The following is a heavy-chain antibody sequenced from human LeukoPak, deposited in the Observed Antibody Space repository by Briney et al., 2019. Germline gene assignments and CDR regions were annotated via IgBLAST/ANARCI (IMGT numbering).Heavy chain of an antibody. D-gene: IGHD3-10*01. Sequence: SETLSLTCAVSGGSISSYYWSWIRQPPGKGLEWIGYIYYSGSTNYNPSLKSRVTISVDTSKNHFSLKLSFVTAADTAVYYCARVGGWFGGQEEYYFDYWGQGTLVTVSS. CDR3: ARVGGWFGGQEEYYFDY. CDR1: GGSISSYY. CDR2: IYYSGST. V-gene: IGHV4-59*01. J-gene: IGHJ4*02.